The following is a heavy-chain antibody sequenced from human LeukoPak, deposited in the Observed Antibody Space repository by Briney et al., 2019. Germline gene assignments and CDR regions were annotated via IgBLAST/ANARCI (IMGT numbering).Heavy chain of an antibody. Sequence: PSETLSLTCAVYGGSFSGYYWSWIRQPPGKGLEWIGEINHSGSTNYNPSLKSRVTISVDTSKNQFSLKLSSVTAADTAVYYCASTRMYYDSSGWRYGMGVWGQGTTVTVSS. CDR2: INHSGST. CDR1: GGSFSGYY. J-gene: IGHJ6*02. V-gene: IGHV4-34*01. D-gene: IGHD3-22*01. CDR3: ASTRMYYDSSGWRYGMGV.